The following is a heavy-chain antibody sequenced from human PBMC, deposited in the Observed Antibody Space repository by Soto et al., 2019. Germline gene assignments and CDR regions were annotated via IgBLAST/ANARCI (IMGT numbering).Heavy chain of an antibody. CDR1: GFSLTSSGVG. CDR3: TRSRGPLDY. D-gene: IGHD3-10*01. J-gene: IGHJ4*02. V-gene: IGHV2-5*02. Sequence: SCPTLVNPTQTLTLTCTFSGFSLTSSGVGVGWIRQSPGKVLEHLALIYWDDDKRYSPSLKSRLTITKDISENQVVLTMTNMDPLDPGTYYCTRSRGPLDYWGQGAKVTVYS. CDR2: IYWDDDK.